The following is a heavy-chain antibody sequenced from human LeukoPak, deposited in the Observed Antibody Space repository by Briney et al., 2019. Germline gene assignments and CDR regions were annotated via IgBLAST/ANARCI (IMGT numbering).Heavy chain of an antibody. CDR3: ARSTGDGNNYFDY. V-gene: IGHV1-46*01. CDR2: INPSGGST. D-gene: IGHD7-27*01. CDR1: GYTFTSYY. J-gene: IGHJ4*02. Sequence: ASVKVSCTASGYTFTSYYMHWVRQAPGQGLEWMGIINPSGGSTSYAQKFQGRVTMTRGTSTSTVYMELSSLGSEDTAVYYCARSTGDGNNYFDYWGQGTLVTVSS.